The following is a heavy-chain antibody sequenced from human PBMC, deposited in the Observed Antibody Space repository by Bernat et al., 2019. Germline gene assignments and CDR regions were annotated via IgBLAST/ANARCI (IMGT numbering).Heavy chain of an antibody. CDR3: ARVAPTQLEAYRGYDSFDY. V-gene: IGHV3-21*05. CDR2: ISSSSSYI. D-gene: IGHD5-12*01. Sequence: EVQLVESGGGLVKPGGSLRLSCAASGFTFSSYSMNWVRQAPGKGLEWVSYISSSSSYIYYADSVKGRFTISRDNAKNSLYLQMNSLRAEDTAVYYCARVAPTQLEAYRGYDSFDYWGQGTLVTVSS. J-gene: IGHJ4*02. CDR1: GFTFSSYS.